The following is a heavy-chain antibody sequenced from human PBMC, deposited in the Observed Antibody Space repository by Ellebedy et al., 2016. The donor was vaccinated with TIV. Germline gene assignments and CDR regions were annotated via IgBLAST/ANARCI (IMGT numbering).Heavy chain of an antibody. CDR2: ISGGGETT. CDR3: ATDKVCFTFDI. Sequence: GESLKISCAASGFTFSSYAMNWLRQAPGKGLEWVSVISGGGETTSYADSVKGRFTISRDNAKNSLYLQLNSLRVDDTAMYYCATDKVCFTFDIWGRGTMVTVSS. CDR1: GFTFSSYA. J-gene: IGHJ3*02. V-gene: IGHV3-48*03.